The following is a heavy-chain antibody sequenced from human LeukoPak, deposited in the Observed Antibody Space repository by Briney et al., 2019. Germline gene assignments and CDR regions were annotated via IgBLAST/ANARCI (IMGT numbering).Heavy chain of an antibody. D-gene: IGHD3-22*01. V-gene: IGHV3-21*01. CDR1: GFTFSSYS. J-gene: IGHJ3*02. CDR3: VRDWIVAARGSPIGNAFDI. CDR2: ISTSSTYI. Sequence: GGSLRLSCAASGFTFSSYSMNWVRQAPGKGLEWVSSISTSSTYIYYADSVKGRFTLSRDDAKNSLDLQMNGLRAEDTAVYYCVRDWIVAARGSPIGNAFDIWGQGTMVSVSS.